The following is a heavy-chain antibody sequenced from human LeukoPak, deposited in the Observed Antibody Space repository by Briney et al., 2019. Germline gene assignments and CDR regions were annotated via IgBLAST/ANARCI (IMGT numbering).Heavy chain of an antibody. V-gene: IGHV3-48*03. J-gene: IGHJ3*02. Sequence: GGSLRLSCAASGFTFSSYAMHWVRQAPGKGLEWVSYISSSGSTIYYADSVKGRFTISRDNAKNSLYLQMNSLRAEDTAVYYCARGGWFGELLFLDAFDIWGQGTMVTVSS. D-gene: IGHD3-10*01. CDR2: ISSSGSTI. CDR3: ARGGWFGELLFLDAFDI. CDR1: GFTFSSYA.